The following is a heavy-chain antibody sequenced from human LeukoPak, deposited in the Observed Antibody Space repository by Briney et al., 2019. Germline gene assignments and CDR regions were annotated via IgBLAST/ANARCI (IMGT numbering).Heavy chain of an antibody. V-gene: IGHV3-21*01. CDR2: ISGGSTYM. CDR1: GFTFSTYY. D-gene: IGHD4-23*01. J-gene: IGHJ4*02. Sequence: PGGSLRLSCAASGFTFSTYYMNWVRQAPGKGLEWISSISGGSTYMYYADSVKGRFIISRDNAKNSLYLQMSSLRAEDTAVYYCASLYGGNSDYWGQGTLVTVSS. CDR3: ASLYGGNSDY.